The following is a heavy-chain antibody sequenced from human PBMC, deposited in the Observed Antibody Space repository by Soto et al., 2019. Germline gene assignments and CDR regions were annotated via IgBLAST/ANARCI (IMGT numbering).Heavy chain of an antibody. V-gene: IGHV4-31*03. Sequence: QMQLQESGPGLVKPSQTLSLTCTVSGGSISSGGYYWSWIRQLPGKGLEWMGYIYRSGNAYYNPSLESRLTISVDTSKNQFSLKLSSVTAADTAVYYCARKNDFSRDSFYYSGLDVWGHGTTVTVSS. J-gene: IGHJ6*02. CDR1: GGSISSGGYY. CDR3: ARKNDFSRDSFYYSGLDV. CDR2: IYRSGNA. D-gene: IGHD3-3*01.